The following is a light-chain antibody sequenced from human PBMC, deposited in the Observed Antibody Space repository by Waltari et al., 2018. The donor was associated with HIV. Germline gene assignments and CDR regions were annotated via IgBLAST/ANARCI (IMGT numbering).Light chain of an antibody. J-gene: IGKJ1*01. CDR2: GAS. CDR3: QQYGSSRT. CDR1: QSVSSSY. V-gene: IGKV3-20*01. Sequence: EIVLTQSPGTLSLSPGERATLSCRASQSVSSSYLAWYQQKPGQAPRLLIYGASSRADGIADRFSGSGSGTDFTLTISRLEPEDVAVYYCQQYGSSRTFGQGAKVEIK.